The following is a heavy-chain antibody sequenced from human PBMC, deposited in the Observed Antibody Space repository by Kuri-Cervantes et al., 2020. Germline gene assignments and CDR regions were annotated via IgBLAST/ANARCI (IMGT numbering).Heavy chain of an antibody. Sequence: ASVKVSCKASGYTFTGYYMHWVRQAPGQGLEWMGWINPNSGTTNYAQKFQGWVTMTRDTSINTAYMELNRLRSDDTAVYYCATTVHYYYDTSGPDAFDIWGQGTMVTVSS. CDR3: ATTVHYYYDTSGPDAFDI. CDR2: INPNSGTT. D-gene: IGHD3-22*01. CDR1: GYTFTGYY. V-gene: IGHV1-2*04. J-gene: IGHJ3*02.